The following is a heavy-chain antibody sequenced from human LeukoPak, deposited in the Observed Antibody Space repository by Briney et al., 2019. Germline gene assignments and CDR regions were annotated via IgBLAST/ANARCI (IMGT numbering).Heavy chain of an antibody. CDR1: GFTLSNYD. D-gene: IGHD6-19*01. CDR3: ARAVAGTHWFDP. CDR2: IDIPGNT. V-gene: IGHV3-13*01. J-gene: IGHJ5*02. Sequence: HPGGSLRLSCAASGFTLSNYDMHWVRQATGKGLEWVSGIDIPGNTYYPDSVKGRFTMSRESAKNSLYLQMNSLRAGDTAVHYCARAVAGTHWFDPWGQGTLVTVSS.